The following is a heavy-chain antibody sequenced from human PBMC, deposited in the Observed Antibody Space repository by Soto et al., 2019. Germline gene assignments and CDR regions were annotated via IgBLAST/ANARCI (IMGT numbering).Heavy chain of an antibody. Sequence: SGPTLVKPTQTLTLTCTFSGFSLSTSGMCVSWIRQPPGKALEWLARIDWDDDKYYSTSLKTRLTISKDTSKNQVVLTMTNMDPVDTATYYCARTARITMVRGAAFPWYYYYYMDVWGKGTTVTVSS. J-gene: IGHJ6*03. CDR1: GFSLSTSGMC. D-gene: IGHD3-10*01. V-gene: IGHV2-70*11. CDR2: IDWDDDK. CDR3: ARTARITMVRGAAFPWYYYYYMDV.